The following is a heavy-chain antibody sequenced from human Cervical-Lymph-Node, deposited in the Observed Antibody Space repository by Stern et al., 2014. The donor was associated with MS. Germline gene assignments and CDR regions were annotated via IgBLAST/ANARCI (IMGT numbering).Heavy chain of an antibody. V-gene: IGHV2-5*02. D-gene: IGHD4-17*01. CDR1: GFALRNSGVS. Sequence: QVTLRESGPTLVKATQPLTLTCTFSGFALRNSGVSVAWIRQPPGKVLEWLAVIYWDDEKRYSPSLKSRLSITKDASESQVVLTMTNMDPVDTATYYCTHSLHGDYYDAFDTWGQGTMVTVSS. CDR2: IYWDDEK. J-gene: IGHJ3*02. CDR3: THSLHGDYYDAFDT.